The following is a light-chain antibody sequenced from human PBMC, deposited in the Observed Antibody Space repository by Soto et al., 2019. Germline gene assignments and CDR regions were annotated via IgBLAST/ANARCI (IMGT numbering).Light chain of an antibody. CDR3: SSYTSSSTYV. J-gene: IGLJ1*01. V-gene: IGLV2-14*01. CDR1: NSDIGAYVF. CDR2: EVS. Sequence: QSALTQPASVSGSPGQSITISCTGTNSDIGAYVFVSWYQQHPGKAPKLIIYEVSNRPSGVSNRFSGSKSGYTASLTISGLQAEDEADYYCSSYTSSSTYVFGTGTKLTVL.